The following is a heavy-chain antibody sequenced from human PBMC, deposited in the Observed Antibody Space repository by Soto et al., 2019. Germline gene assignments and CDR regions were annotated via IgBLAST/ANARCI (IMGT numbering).Heavy chain of an antibody. V-gene: IGHV1-69*01. J-gene: IGHJ4*02. CDR3: AGDTPAAGTGAAFDY. CDR1: GGAFRTFA. Sequence: QVQLMQSGAEVKKPGSSVKVSCKVSGGAFRTFAISWVRQAPGHGLEWMGGIIPVLGTTNYAPEFQGRVTITADESTSTAYMELRSLSSGDTAVFYCAGDTPAAGTGAAFDYWGQGTLVTVSS. CDR2: IIPVLGTT. D-gene: IGHD6-13*01.